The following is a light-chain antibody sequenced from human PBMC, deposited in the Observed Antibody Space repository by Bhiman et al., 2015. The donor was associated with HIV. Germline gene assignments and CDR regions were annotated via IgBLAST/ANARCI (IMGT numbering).Light chain of an antibody. CDR3: CSYADSYTSLYV. CDR2: DVS. J-gene: IGLJ1*01. Sequence: QSALTQPASVSGWPGQSITISCTGTSSDVGTYNLVSWYQQHPGKAPKLIIYDVSKRPSGVPDRFSGSKSGNTASLTISRLQAEDEADYYCCSYADSYTSLYVFGTETKVTVL. CDR1: SSDVGTYNL. V-gene: IGLV2-11*01.